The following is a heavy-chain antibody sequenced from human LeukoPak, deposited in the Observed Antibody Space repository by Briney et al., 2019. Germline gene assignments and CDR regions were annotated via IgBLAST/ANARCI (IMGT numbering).Heavy chain of an antibody. CDR2: IGTAGDT. Sequence: PGGSLRLSCAASGFTFSSYAMSWVRQAPGKGLEWVSAIGTAGDTYYPGSVKGRFTISRENAKNSLYLQMNSLRAGDTAVYYCARVVNDYYDYWGQGTLVTVSS. J-gene: IGHJ4*02. CDR3: ARVVNDYYDY. V-gene: IGHV3-13*01. CDR1: GFTFSSYA.